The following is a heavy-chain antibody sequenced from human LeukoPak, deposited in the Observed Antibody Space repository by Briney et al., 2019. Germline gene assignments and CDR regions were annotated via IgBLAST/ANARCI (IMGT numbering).Heavy chain of an antibody. D-gene: IGHD5-18*01. CDR3: ARERSRGYSLDAFDI. Sequence: SETLSLTCTVSGGSLSSHCWSWIRQPPGKGLEWIGYIYYSGSTNYNPSLKSRVTISVDTSKNQFSLKLSSVTAADTAVYYCARERSRGYSLDAFDIWGQGTMVTVSS. J-gene: IGHJ3*02. CDR1: GGSLSSHC. CDR2: IYYSGST. V-gene: IGHV4-59*11.